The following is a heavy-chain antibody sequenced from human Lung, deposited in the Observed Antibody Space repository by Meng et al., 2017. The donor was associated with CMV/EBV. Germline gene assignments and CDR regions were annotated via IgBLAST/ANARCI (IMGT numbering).Heavy chain of an antibody. CDR2: INHSGST. V-gene: IGHV4-34*01. CDR3: ARAWYYDFLAEKGNNWFDP. Sequence: GSLRLXCAVYGGSFSGYYWSWIRQPPGKGLEWIGEINHSGSTNYNPSLKSRVTISVDTSKNQFSLKLSSVTAADTAVYYCARAWYYDFLAEKGNNWFDPWGQGXLVTVSS. J-gene: IGHJ5*02. D-gene: IGHD3-3*01. CDR1: GGSFSGYY.